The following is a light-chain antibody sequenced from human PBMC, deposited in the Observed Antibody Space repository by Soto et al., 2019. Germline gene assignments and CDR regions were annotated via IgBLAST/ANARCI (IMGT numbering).Light chain of an antibody. CDR2: GAS. V-gene: IGKV3-20*01. CDR3: QQYGSSGT. Sequence: EILLTQSPGSLSLSPGERATLSCRASQSVSSTYLAWYQQKPGRAPRLLIYGASSRATGIPSRFSGSGSGTDFTLTISRLEPEDFAVYYCQQYGSSGTFGQGTKVDI. CDR1: QSVSSTY. J-gene: IGKJ1*01.